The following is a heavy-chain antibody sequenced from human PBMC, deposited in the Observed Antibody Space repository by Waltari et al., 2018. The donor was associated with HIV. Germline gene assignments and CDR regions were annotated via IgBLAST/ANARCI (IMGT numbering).Heavy chain of an antibody. D-gene: IGHD3-10*01. J-gene: IGHJ4*02. V-gene: IGHV1-2*02. Sequence: QVQLVQSGAEVKKPGASVKVSCKASGYTFTGYYMHWVRQAPGQGLEWMGWINPNSGGTNYAQKCQGRVTMTMYTSISTAYMELSRLRSDDTAVYYCAVGSGSYYPLDYWGQGTLVTVSS. CDR1: GYTFTGYY. CDR2: INPNSGGT. CDR3: AVGSGSYYPLDY.